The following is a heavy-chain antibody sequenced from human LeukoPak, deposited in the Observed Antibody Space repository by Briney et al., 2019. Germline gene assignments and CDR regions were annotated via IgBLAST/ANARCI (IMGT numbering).Heavy chain of an antibody. J-gene: IGHJ4*02. Sequence: GGSLRLSCAASGFTFSNAWMSWVRQAPGKGLEWVGRIKSKTDGGTTDYAAPVIGRFTISRDDSKNTLYLQMNSLKTEDTAVYYCTTRIPDLWNYGDYADYWGQGTLVTVSS. CDR2: IKSKTDGGTT. CDR1: GFTFSNAW. D-gene: IGHD1-7*01. V-gene: IGHV3-15*01. CDR3: TTRIPDLWNYGDYADY.